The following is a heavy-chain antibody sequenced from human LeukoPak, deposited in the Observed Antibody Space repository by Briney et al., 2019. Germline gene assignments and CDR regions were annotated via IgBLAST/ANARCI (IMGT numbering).Heavy chain of an antibody. CDR1: GFTFSSYA. CDR3: ARETSTSFDI. Sequence: GGSLRLSCAASGFTFSSYAMTWVRQAPGEGLEWVSGISASGGATYYADSVKGRFTISRDNSKNTLYLQMNSLRAEDTAVYYCARETSTSFDIWGQGTMVTVSS. V-gene: IGHV3-23*01. D-gene: IGHD2-2*01. J-gene: IGHJ3*02. CDR2: ISASGGAT.